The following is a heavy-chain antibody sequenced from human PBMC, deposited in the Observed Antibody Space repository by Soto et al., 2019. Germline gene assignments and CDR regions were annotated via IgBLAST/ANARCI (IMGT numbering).Heavy chain of an antibody. D-gene: IGHD3-10*01. J-gene: IGHJ5*02. Sequence: EVQMVESGGDLVKPGGSLRLSCVASGFTFSNYWMNWVRQAPGKGPMWVSCISGDETVTRHADSVKGRFTISRDNAKNTLYLQMNSLRDDDSAVYYCVGAGFFGSEMGFDPWGQGTLVSVCS. CDR2: ISGDETVT. V-gene: IGHV3-74*01. CDR1: GFTFSNYW. CDR3: VGAGFFGSEMGFDP.